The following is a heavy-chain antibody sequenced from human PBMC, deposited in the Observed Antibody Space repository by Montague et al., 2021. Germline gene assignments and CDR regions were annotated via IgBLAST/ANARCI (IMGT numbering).Heavy chain of an antibody. CDR1: GGSISSHY. CDR2: VYYCGNR. D-gene: IGHD3-3*01. V-gene: IGHV4-59*11. Sequence: SETLSLTCTVSGGSISSHYWCWVRQPPGEGLEWIGCVYYCGNRAHNSSLKSRLTMSVDTAKNQVSLKLKSVTAADTAVYYCARDHGLSSGDNWLDPWGQGILVTVSS. CDR3: ARDHGLSSGDNWLDP. J-gene: IGHJ5*01.